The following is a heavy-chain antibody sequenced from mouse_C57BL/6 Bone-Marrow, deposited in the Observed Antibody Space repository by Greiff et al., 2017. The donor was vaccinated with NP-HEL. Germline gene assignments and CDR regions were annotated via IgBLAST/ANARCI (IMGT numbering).Heavy chain of an antibody. V-gene: IGHV1-81*01. Sequence: QVQLQQSGAELARPGASVKLSCKASGYTFTSYGISWVKQRTGQGLEWIGEIYPGSGNTYYNEKFKGKATLTADKSSSTAYMELRSLTSEDSAVYFCASYYYGSRRYFDVWGTGTTVTVSS. J-gene: IGHJ1*03. CDR1: GYTFTSYG. CDR3: ASYYYGSRRYFDV. D-gene: IGHD1-1*01. CDR2: IYPGSGNT.